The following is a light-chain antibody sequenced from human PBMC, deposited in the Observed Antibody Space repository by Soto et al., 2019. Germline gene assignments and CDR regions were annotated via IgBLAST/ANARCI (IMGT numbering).Light chain of an antibody. CDR3: SAYTSSSFWV. Sequence: QSALTQPASVSGSPGQSTTISCTGTSSDVGAYNYVSWNQQHPGKAPKLMIYEVSNRPSGISNRFSGSKSGNTASLTISGLQAEDEADYYCSAYTSSSFWVFGGGTKVTVL. J-gene: IGLJ3*02. V-gene: IGLV2-14*01. CDR2: EVS. CDR1: SSDVGAYNY.